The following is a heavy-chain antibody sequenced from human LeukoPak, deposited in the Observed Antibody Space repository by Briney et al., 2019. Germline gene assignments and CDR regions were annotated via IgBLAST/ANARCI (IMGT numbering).Heavy chain of an antibody. V-gene: IGHV1-18*04. CDR3: AREAHLLWFGEWACDY. J-gene: IGHJ4*02. CDR1: GYTFTSYG. CDR2: ISAYNGNT. D-gene: IGHD3-10*01. Sequence: GASVKVSCKASGYTFTSYGISWVRQAPGQGLEWMGWISAYNGNTNYEQKLQGRVTMTTDTSTSTAYMELRSLRSDDTAVYYCAREAHLLWFGEWACDYWGQGTLVTVSS.